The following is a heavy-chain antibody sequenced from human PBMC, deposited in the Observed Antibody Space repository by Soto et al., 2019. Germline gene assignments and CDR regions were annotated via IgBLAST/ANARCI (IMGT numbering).Heavy chain of an antibody. V-gene: IGHV1-2*02. CDR2: INPNSGGT. J-gene: IGHJ6*02. CDR3: ARRTHSASYGMDV. Sequence: PGASVKVSCKASGYTFTGYYMHWVRQAPGQGLEWMGWINPNSGGTNYAQKFQGRVTMTRDTSISTAYMELSRLRSDDTAVYYCARRTHSASYGMDVWGQGTTVTVSS. CDR1: GYTFTGYY. D-gene: IGHD5-18*01.